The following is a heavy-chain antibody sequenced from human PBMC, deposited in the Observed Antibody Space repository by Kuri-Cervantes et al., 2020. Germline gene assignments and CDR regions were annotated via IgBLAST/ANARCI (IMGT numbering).Heavy chain of an antibody. CDR1: GFTFSSYA. J-gene: IGHJ6*02. Sequence: LSLTCAASGFTFSSYAMHWVRQAPGKGLEWVAVISYDGSNKYYADSVKGRFTISRDNSKNTLYLQMNSLRAEDTAVYYCAREGGEIGYGMDVWGQGPTVPVSS. V-gene: IGHV3-30-3*01. D-gene: IGHD3-16*01. CDR2: ISYDGSNK. CDR3: AREGGEIGYGMDV.